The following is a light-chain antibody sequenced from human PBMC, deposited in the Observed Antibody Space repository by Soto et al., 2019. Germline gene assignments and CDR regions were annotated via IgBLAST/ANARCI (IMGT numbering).Light chain of an antibody. CDR3: QQRSNWPPLN. CDR2: DAS. J-gene: IGKJ4*01. Sequence: EIVLTQSPATLSLSPGERATLSCRASQSVSSYLAWYQQKPGQAPRLLIYDASSRATGIPARFSGSGSGTDFDLTISSLEPEDFAVYYCQQRSNWPPLNFGGGTKVEIK. V-gene: IGKV3-11*01. CDR1: QSVSSY.